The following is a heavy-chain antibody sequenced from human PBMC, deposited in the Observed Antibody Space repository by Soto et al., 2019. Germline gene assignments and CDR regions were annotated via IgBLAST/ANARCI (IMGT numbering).Heavy chain of an antibody. CDR1: GFTFTSHA. Sequence: PWGSLRLSCAASGFTFTSHAIHFFRQTPYKGLEWVAAISYDEIDKKYASSVKGRFTVSRDNVKNTLSLQMNSLRPEDTAVYYCAKDSGYQLPDNYFYYGLDVWGQGTTVTVSS. CDR2: ISYDEIDK. V-gene: IGHV3-30*18. D-gene: IGHD2-2*01. CDR3: AKDSGYQLPDNYFYYGLDV. J-gene: IGHJ6*02.